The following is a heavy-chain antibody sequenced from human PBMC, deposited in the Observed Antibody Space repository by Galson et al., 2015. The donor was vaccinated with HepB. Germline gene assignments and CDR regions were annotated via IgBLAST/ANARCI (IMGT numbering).Heavy chain of an antibody. D-gene: IGHD3-10*01. Sequence: SLRLSCAASGFTFSSYSMNWVRQAPGKGLEWVSYISSSSSTKYYADSVKGRFTISRDKAKNSLYLQMNSLRAEDTAVYYCARGTLWYGELYADHFDYWGQGTLVTVSS. CDR1: GFTFSSYS. CDR3: ARGTLWYGELYADHFDY. CDR2: ISSSSSTK. V-gene: IGHV3-48*01. J-gene: IGHJ4*02.